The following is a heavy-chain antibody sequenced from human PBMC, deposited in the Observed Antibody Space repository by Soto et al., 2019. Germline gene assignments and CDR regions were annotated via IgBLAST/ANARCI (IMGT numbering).Heavy chain of an antibody. CDR2: INPNSGGT. V-gene: IGHV1-2*04. CDR3: ARAPSPHPQQLSNWFDP. CDR1: GYTFTSYG. Sequence: ASVKVSCKASGYTFTSYGISWVRQAPGQGLEWMGWINPNSGGTNYAQKFQGWVTMTRDTSISTAYMELSRLRSDDTAVYYCARAPSPHPQQLSNWFDPWGQGTLVTVSS. D-gene: IGHD6-13*01. J-gene: IGHJ5*02.